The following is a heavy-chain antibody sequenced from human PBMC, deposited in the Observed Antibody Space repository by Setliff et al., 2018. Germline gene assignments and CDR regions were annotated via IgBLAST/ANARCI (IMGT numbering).Heavy chain of an antibody. J-gene: IGHJ4*02. D-gene: IGHD1-26*01. CDR3: ARDGSAFFYQN. CDR2: INPNRDDT. V-gene: IGHV1-2*02. Sequence: ASVKVSCKASGYTLTDSFIHWVRQAPGQGFEWLGWINPNRDDTKYAQKFQHRILMAKDTSLNTVYVELSSLRSDDTATYYCARDGSAFFYQNWGQGSLVTVSS. CDR1: GYTLTDSF.